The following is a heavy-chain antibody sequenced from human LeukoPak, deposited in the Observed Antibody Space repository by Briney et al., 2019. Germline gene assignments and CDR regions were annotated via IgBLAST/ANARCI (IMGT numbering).Heavy chain of an antibody. Sequence: GLSLRLSCAASGFTFTSYGMHWVRQAPGKGLEWVAVIGYDGSNKYYADSVKGRFTISRDNSKNTLYLQMNSLRAEDTAVYYCARELAPGAAAGLDYWGQGTLVTVSS. CDR1: GFTFTSYG. CDR3: ARELAPGAAAGLDY. V-gene: IGHV3-33*01. J-gene: IGHJ4*02. CDR2: IGYDGSNK. D-gene: IGHD6-13*01.